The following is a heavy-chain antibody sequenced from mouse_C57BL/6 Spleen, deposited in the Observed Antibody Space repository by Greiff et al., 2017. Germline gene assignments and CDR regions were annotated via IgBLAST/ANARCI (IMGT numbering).Heavy chain of an antibody. CDR3: ARVNDYDDGGLDY. V-gene: IGHV5-4*01. J-gene: IGHJ2*01. CDR2: ISDGGSYT. D-gene: IGHD2-4*01. CDR1: GFTFSSYA. Sequence: EVQGVESGGGLVKPGGSLKLSCAASGFTFSSYAMSWVRQTPEKRLEWVATISDGGSYTYYPDNVKGRFTISRDNAKNNLYLQMSHLKSEDTAMYYCARVNDYDDGGLDYWGQGTTLTVSS.